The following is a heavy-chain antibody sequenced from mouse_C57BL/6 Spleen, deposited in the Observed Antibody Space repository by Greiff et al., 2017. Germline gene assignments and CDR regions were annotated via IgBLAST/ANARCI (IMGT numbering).Heavy chain of an antibody. V-gene: IGHV1-15*01. Sequence: QVQLQQSGAELVRPGASVTLSCKASGYTFTDYEMHWVKQTPVHGLEWIGAIDPETGGTAYNQKFKGKAILTADKSSSTAYMELRSLTSEDSAVYYCTLPGGDWFAYWGQGTLVTVSA. CDR2: IDPETGGT. J-gene: IGHJ3*01. CDR1: GYTFTDYE. CDR3: TLPGGDWFAY.